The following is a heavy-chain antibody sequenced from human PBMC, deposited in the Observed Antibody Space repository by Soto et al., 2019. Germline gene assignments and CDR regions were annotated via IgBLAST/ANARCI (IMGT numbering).Heavy chain of an antibody. CDR3: ARDRVGSSGWFCYFDC. V-gene: IGHV3-7*01. J-gene: IGHJ4*02. Sequence: EVQLVESGGGLVQPGGSLRLSCAASGFTSSSYWMSWVRQAPGKGLEWVANIKQDGSEKFYVDSVKGRFTSSRDNAKNSLYLQMTSVRAEDTAVYYCARDRVGSSGWFCYFDCWGQGTLVTVSS. CDR2: IKQDGSEK. CDR1: GFTSSSYW. D-gene: IGHD6-19*01.